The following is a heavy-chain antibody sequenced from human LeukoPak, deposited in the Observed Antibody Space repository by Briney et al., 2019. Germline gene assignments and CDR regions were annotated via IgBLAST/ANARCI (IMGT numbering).Heavy chain of an antibody. CDR3: ARGDDSIDYYYYGMDV. J-gene: IGHJ6*02. Sequence: PSQTLSLTCTVSGGSISSGGYYWSWIRQHPGKGLEWIGYIYYSGSTNYNPSLKSRVTISVDTSKNQFSLKLSSVTAADTAVYYCARGDDSIDYYYYGMDVWGQGTTVTVSS. V-gene: IGHV4-61*08. CDR1: GGSISSGGYY. CDR2: IYYSGST. D-gene: IGHD1-1*01.